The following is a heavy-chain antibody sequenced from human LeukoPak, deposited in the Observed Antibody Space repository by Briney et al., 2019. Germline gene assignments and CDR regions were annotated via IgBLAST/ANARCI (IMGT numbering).Heavy chain of an antibody. J-gene: IGHJ4*02. Sequence: PSETLSLTCTVSGGSISTFYWSWLRQPPGKGLEWIGRIYTSGSTNYNPSLKSRVTMSVDTSKNQFSLKLSSVTAADTAVYYCARWTGEGNDYWGQGTLVTVSS. CDR3: ARWTGEGNDY. V-gene: IGHV4-4*07. CDR2: IYTSGST. CDR1: GGSISTFY. D-gene: IGHD3/OR15-3a*01.